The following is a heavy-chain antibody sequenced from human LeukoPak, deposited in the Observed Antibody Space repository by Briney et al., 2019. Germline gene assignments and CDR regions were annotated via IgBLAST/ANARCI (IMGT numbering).Heavy chain of an antibody. D-gene: IGHD7-27*01. V-gene: IGHV3-74*01. J-gene: IGHJ5*02. Sequence: GGSLRLSCAASGFTFSTYWMHWVRQVPGKGLVWVSHISSDGRNTNYADSVKGRFTISRDNAKNTLHLQMNSLRTEDTAVYYCASAMGINHWGQGTLATVSS. CDR1: GFTFSTYW. CDR3: ASAMGINH. CDR2: ISSDGRNT.